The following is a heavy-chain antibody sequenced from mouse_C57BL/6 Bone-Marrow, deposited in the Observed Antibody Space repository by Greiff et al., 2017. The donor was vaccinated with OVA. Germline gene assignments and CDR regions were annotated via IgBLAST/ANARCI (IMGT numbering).Heavy chain of an antibody. V-gene: IGHV1-52*01. CDR1: GYTFTSYW. CDR2: IDPSASEN. J-gene: IGHJ3*01. CDR3: AREGITPWFAY. Sequence: QVQLQQPGAELVRPGSSVKLSCKASGYTFTSYWMHWVKQRPIKGLEWLGNIDPSASENPYNQKFKDQATLTVDKSSSTAYMQLSSLTSEDSAVYYCAREGITPWFAYGGQGTLVTVSA. D-gene: IGHD2-4*01.